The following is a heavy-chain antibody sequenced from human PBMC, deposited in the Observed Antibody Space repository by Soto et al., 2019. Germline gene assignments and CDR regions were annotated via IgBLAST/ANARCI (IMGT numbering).Heavy chain of an antibody. D-gene: IGHD1-26*01. CDR2: IIPILRVA. V-gene: IGHV1-69*01. Sequence: QEQLVQSGAEVKTPGSSVKVSCKASGGSFSIYAISWVRQAPGQGLEWMGGIIPILRVANYAPKFHDRLTITADESTRTAYMELSSLISDDTAVYYCARATDRGDYYPYSFDFWGQGSLVTVSS. CDR1: GGSFSIYA. CDR3: ARATDRGDYYPYSFDF. J-gene: IGHJ4*02.